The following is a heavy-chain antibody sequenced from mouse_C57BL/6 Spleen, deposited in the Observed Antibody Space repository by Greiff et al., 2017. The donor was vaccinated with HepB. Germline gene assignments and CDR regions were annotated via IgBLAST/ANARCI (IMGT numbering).Heavy chain of an antibody. J-gene: IGHJ2*01. V-gene: IGHV3-6*01. CDR3: ARQLRSYFDY. D-gene: IGHD3-2*02. CDR2: ISYDGSN. CDR1: GYSITSGYY. Sequence: DVKLQESGPGLVKPSQSLSLTCSVTGYSITSGYYWNWIRQFPGNKLEWMGYISYDGSNNYNPSLKNRISITRDTSKNQFFLKLNSVTTEDTATYYCARQLRSYFDYWGQGTTLTVSS.